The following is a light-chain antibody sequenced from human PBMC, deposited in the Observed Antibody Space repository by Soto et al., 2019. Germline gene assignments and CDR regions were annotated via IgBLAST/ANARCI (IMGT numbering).Light chain of an antibody. CDR2: DVN. V-gene: IGLV2-14*03. Sequence: QSVPTQPASVSGSPGQSITISCTGTSSDIGAYNYVGWYQQHPGQAPKLMTYDVNNRPSGVSDRFSASKSGNTASLTIAWLQAEDEADYYCSSYTSSNTVVFGGGTKVTVL. CDR3: SSYTSSNTVV. CDR1: SSDIGAYNY. J-gene: IGLJ3*02.